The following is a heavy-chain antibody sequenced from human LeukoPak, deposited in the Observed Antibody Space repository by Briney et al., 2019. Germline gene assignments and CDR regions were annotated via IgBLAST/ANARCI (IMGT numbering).Heavy chain of an antibody. J-gene: IGHJ4*02. D-gene: IGHD6-19*01. CDR3: ARRGLAVAAH. Sequence: PSETLSLTCTVSDGSISSSNYYWAWIRQPPGKGLEWIGGIYYGGTTYYSPSLKSRVTISADSSKNQFSLRLTSVTAADTAVYYCARRGLAVAAHWGQGSLVTVSS. CDR1: DGSISSSNYY. CDR2: IYYGGTT. V-gene: IGHV4-39*01.